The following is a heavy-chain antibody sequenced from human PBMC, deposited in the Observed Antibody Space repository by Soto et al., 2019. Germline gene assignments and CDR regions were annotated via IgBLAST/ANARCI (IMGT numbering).Heavy chain of an antibody. V-gene: IGHV3-21*01. CDR3: ARPYSGSYSFDN. Sequence: GGSLRLSCVASGFPFSSYNMNWVRQAPGKGLEWVSSITSTSNNIYYAESVKGRFTISRDNANNALYLHMNSLRAEDTAVYYCARPYSGSYSFDNWGQGTLVTVS. J-gene: IGHJ4*02. D-gene: IGHD1-26*01. CDR2: ITSTSNNI. CDR1: GFPFSSYN.